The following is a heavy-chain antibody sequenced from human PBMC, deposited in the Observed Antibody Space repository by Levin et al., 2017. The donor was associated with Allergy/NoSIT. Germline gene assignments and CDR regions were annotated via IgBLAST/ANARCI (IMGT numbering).Heavy chain of an antibody. CDR2: IDPSDSYT. CDR3: ARQTDSSGWDGAFDI. CDR1: GYSFTSYW. J-gene: IGHJ3*02. V-gene: IGHV5-10-1*01. D-gene: IGHD6-19*01. Sequence: GESLKISCKGSGYSFTSYWISWVRQMPGKGLEWMGRIDPSDSYTNYSPSFQGHVTISADKSISTAYLQWSSLKASDTAMYYCARQTDSSGWDGAFDIWGQGTMVTVSS.